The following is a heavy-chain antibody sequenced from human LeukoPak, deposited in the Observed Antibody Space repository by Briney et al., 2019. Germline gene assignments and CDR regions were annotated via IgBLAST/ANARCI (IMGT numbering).Heavy chain of an antibody. CDR3: ARHGVTRWYFDL. Sequence: SETLSLTCTVSGGSISSYYWSWIRQPPGKGLEWIGYTYHSGTTNYDSSLKSRVTMSLDTSRSQLSLNLTSLTAADTAVYYCARHGVTRWYFDLWGRGTLVTVSS. CDR2: TYHSGTT. CDR1: GGSISSYY. V-gene: IGHV4-59*08. D-gene: IGHD2-8*01. J-gene: IGHJ2*01.